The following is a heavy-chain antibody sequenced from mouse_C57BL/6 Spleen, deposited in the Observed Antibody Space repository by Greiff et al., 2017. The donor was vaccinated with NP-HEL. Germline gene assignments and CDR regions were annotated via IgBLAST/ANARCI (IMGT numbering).Heavy chain of an antibody. V-gene: IGHV1-85*01. Sequence: VQLQQSGPELVKPGASVKLSCKASGYTFTSYDINWVKQRPGQGLEWIGWIYPRDGSTKYNEKFKGKATLTVDTSSSTAYMELHSLTSEDAAVYFCARGDYDLYWYFDVWGTGTTVTVSS. CDR3: ARGDYDLYWYFDV. CDR2: IYPRDGST. CDR1: GYTFTSYD. D-gene: IGHD2-4*01. J-gene: IGHJ1*03.